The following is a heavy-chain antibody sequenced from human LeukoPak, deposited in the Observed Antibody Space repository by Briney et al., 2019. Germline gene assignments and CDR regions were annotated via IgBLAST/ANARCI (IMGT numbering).Heavy chain of an antibody. V-gene: IGHV3-7*04. CDR1: GFPFSSYW. J-gene: IGHJ4*02. D-gene: IGHD5-24*01. CDR3: TRVGYIDEGIDY. CDR2: IKQDGSKK. Sequence: GGSLRLSCVASGFPFSSYWMTWVRQAPGKGLEWVANIKQDGSKKSYVDSVKGRFTISRDNAKNSLYLQMNSLRAEDAAIYYCTRVGYIDEGIDYWGQGTLVTVSS.